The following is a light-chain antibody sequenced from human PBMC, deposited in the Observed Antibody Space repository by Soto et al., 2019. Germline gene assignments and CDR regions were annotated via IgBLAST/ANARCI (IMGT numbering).Light chain of an antibody. CDR3: QQWIRWT. J-gene: IGKJ1*01. V-gene: IGKV3-15*01. Sequence: EIVMTQSPDTLSVSPGDRATLSCRASESVGTNVAWFQQRPGQAPRLLIYGASTRVAGIPARFSGSGSETEFTLTISSLQSEDFAIYHCQQWIRWTFGQGTRLEIK. CDR1: ESVGTN. CDR2: GAS.